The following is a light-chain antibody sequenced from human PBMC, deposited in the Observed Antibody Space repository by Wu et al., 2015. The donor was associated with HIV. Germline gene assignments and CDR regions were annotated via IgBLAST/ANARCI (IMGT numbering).Light chain of an antibody. Sequence: EIVLTQSPGTLSLSPGERATLSCRASQSVSSNYLAWYQQKPGQAPRLLIYGASSRATGIPDRFSGSGSGTEFTLTISDIQSEDFAVYYCQHYHNWPPWTFGQGTKVEMK. V-gene: IGKV3-20*01. J-gene: IGKJ1*01. CDR3: QHYHNWPPWT. CDR2: GAS. CDR1: QSVSSNY.